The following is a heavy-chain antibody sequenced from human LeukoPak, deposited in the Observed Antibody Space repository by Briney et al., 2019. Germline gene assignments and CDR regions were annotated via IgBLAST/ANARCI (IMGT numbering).Heavy chain of an antibody. D-gene: IGHD3-22*01. Sequence: GASVKVSCKAAGYTFGSYDMNWVGKATGQGLEWMGWMNPGSGNTGYAQRFQGRVTMTRDTSTNTAYMELSGLRSEDTAIYYCARLSETAAYYYTSGYYFLGYWGQGTLVTVDS. V-gene: IGHV1-8*02. CDR1: GYTFGSYD. J-gene: IGHJ4*02. CDR3: ARLSETAAYYYTSGYYFLGY. CDR2: MNPGSGNT.